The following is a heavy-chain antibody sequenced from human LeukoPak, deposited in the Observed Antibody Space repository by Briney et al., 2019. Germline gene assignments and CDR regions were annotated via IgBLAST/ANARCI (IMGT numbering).Heavy chain of an antibody. CDR2: ISPSGGST. CDR1: GYTFTSNY. V-gene: IGHV1-46*01. CDR3: ARLVGARPFDY. Sequence: GASVKVSCKAFGYTFTSNYMHWVRQAPGQGPEWMGVISPSGGSTTYAQKFQGRVTMTTDTSTSTAYMELRSLRSDDTAVYYCARLVGARPFDYWGQGTLVTVSS. J-gene: IGHJ4*02. D-gene: IGHD1-26*01.